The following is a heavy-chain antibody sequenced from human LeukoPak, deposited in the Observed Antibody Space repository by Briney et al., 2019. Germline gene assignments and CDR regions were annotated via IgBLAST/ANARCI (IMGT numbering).Heavy chain of an antibody. CDR3: ARGQYYYDSSGYFAYYYYYYMDV. CDR1: GGTFSSYA. Sequence: SVKVSCKASGGTFSSYAINWVRQAPGQGLEWMGGIIPIFGTANYAQKFQGRVTITTDESTSTAYMELSSLRSEDTAVYYCARGQYYYDSSGYFAYYYYYYMDVWGKGTTVTVSS. CDR2: IIPIFGTA. D-gene: IGHD3-22*01. J-gene: IGHJ6*03. V-gene: IGHV1-69*05.